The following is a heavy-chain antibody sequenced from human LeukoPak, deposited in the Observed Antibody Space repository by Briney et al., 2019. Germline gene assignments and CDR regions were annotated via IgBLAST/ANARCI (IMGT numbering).Heavy chain of an antibody. Sequence: GGSLRLSCAAPGFTFNNYWMSWVRQAPGKGLEWVANINQDGSEKYYVDSVKGRFTISRDNAKNSLYLQMNSLRAEDTAVYYCAREVAARRLGSWFDPWGQGTLVTVSS. CDR2: INQDGSEK. CDR3: AREVAARRLGSWFDP. CDR1: GFTFNNYW. D-gene: IGHD6-6*01. V-gene: IGHV3-7*01. J-gene: IGHJ5*02.